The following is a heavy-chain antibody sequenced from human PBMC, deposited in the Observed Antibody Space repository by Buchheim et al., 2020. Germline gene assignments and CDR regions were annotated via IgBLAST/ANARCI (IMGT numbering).Heavy chain of an antibody. V-gene: IGHV3-74*01. CDR1: GFAFGNYW. J-gene: IGHJ4*02. CDR3: TKDGGNSPDF. Sequence: EVHLVESGGGLVQPGGSLRLSCAASGFAFGNYWMFWVRQTAGKGLALISRINGDGTVTTYADSVKGRFTISRDNAKNTLYLQMDSLRADDTALYYCTKDGGNSPDFWGQGTL. CDR2: INGDGTVT. D-gene: IGHD4-23*01.